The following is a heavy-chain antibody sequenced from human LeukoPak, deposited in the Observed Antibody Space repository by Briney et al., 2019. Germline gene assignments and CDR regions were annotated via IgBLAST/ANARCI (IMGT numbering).Heavy chain of an antibody. V-gene: IGHV1-2*02. CDR1: GYTLTGYY. J-gene: IGHJ4*02. CDR3: ARDGASGYLADY. CDR2: INPNSGGT. Sequence: VASVKVSCKASGYTLTGYYMHWVRPAPGQGLEWMGWINPNSGGTNYAQKFQGRVTMTRDTSISTAYMELSRLGSDDTAVYYCARDGASGYLADYWGQGTLVTVSS. D-gene: IGHD3-3*01.